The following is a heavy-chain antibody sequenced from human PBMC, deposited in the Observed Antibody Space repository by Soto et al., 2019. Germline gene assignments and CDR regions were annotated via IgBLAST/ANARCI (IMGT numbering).Heavy chain of an antibody. D-gene: IGHD3-3*01. Sequence: GGSLRLSCAAPGFSFGSYALSWVRQAPGKGLEWVSTISGSDGKTFYADSVKGRFSISRDTSQSTLYLQMNSLRADDTAMYYCARWSYLDYWGQGTRVTVSS. CDR1: GFSFGSYA. J-gene: IGHJ4*02. CDR3: ARWSYLDY. CDR2: ISGSDGKT. V-gene: IGHV3-23*01.